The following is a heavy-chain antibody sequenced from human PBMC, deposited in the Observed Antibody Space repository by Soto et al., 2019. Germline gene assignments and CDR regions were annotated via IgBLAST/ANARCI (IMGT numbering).Heavy chain of an antibody. Sequence: GASVKVSCKASGYTFTGYYMHWVRQAPGQGLERMGWINPNSGGTNYAQKFQGWVTMTRDTSISTAYMELSRLRSDDTAVYYCARDSYGSSGNVGYWGQGTLATVSS. CDR2: INPNSGGT. V-gene: IGHV1-2*04. J-gene: IGHJ4*02. D-gene: IGHD5-18*01. CDR3: ARDSYGSSGNVGY. CDR1: GYTFTGYY.